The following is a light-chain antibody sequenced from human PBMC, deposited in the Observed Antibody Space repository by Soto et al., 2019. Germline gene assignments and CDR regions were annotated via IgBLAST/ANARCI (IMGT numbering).Light chain of an antibody. J-gene: IGLJ1*01. CDR2: EVS. Sequence: QSVLTQPASVSGSPGQSITSSCTGTSSDVGGYNYVSWYQQHPGKAPKLMIYEVSNRPSGVSNRFSGSKSGNTASLTISGLQAEDEADYYCSSYTSSLYVFGTGTKVTVL. CDR1: SSDVGGYNY. CDR3: SSYTSSLYV. V-gene: IGLV2-14*01.